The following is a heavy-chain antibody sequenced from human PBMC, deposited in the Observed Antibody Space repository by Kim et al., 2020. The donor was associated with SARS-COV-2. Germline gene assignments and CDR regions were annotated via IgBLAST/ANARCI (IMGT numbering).Heavy chain of an antibody. CDR3: AKEPQRSSWYYFDY. D-gene: IGHD6-13*01. J-gene: IGHJ4*02. V-gene: IGHV3-23*01. Sequence: ADSVQSSFPISRDDSKSTLYLQMDSLRAEDTAVYYCAKEPQRSSWYYFDYWGRGTLVTVSS.